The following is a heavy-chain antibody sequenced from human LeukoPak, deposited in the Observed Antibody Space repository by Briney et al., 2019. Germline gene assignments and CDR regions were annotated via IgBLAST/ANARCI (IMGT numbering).Heavy chain of an antibody. CDR2: INHSGST. J-gene: IGHJ4*02. CDR3: ARHEGSYYDKSGYTFDY. Sequence: SETLSLTCAVYGGSFSGYYWSWIRQPPGKGLEWIGEINHSGSTNYSPSLKTRVTISVDTSKNQFSLKLSSVTAADRAVYYCARHEGSYYDKSGYTFDYWGQGTPVSVSS. D-gene: IGHD3-22*01. CDR1: GGSFSGYY. V-gene: IGHV4-34*01.